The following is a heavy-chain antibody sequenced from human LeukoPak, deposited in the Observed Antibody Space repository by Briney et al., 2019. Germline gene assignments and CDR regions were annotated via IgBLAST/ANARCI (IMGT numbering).Heavy chain of an antibody. J-gene: IGHJ5*02. CDR1: GFTFSNYV. CDR3: AKGGRDCGDSCYSSWFDP. CDR2: ITGGGGSA. D-gene: IGHD2-15*01. Sequence: GGSLRLSCAASGFTFSNYVMSWVRQAPGKGLEWVSKITGGGGSAYYADSVKGRFTISRDNSKNTVYLQMYSLRAGDTAVYYCAKGGRDCGDSCYSSWFDPWGQGTLVTVSS. V-gene: IGHV3-23*01.